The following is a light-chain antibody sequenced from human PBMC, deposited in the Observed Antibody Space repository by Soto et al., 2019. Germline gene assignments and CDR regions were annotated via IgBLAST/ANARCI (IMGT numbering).Light chain of an antibody. CDR1: SSDVGGYNY. CDR2: DVS. Sequence: QSALTQPRSVSGSPGQSVTISCTGTSSDVGGYNYVSWYQQHPGKAPKLMLYDVSKRPSGVPDRFYGYKSGTTSYLTISGLQAEDESEYYWCSYAGSYTWVFRGGTTLTL. CDR3: CSYAGSYTWV. J-gene: IGLJ3*02. V-gene: IGLV2-11*01.